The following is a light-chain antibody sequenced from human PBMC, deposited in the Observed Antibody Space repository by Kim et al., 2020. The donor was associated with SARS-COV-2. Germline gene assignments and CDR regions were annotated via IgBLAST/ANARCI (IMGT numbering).Light chain of an antibody. V-gene: IGKV3-15*01. CDR1: QGVSDN. CDR3: QQYENWPPVT. CDR2: GAS. Sequence: SPGERVTLSCRASQGVSDNVAWYQQKPGQAPRLLIYGASTRATGTPARFSGSGSGTEFTLDISSLQSEDFAVYYCQQYENWPPVTFGGGTKVEIK. J-gene: IGKJ4*01.